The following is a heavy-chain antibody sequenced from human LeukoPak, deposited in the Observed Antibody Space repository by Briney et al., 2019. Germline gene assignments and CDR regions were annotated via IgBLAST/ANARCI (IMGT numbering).Heavy chain of an antibody. CDR2: VYHSVST. CDR3: ASLITMTNYYSYNGMDV. D-gene: IGHD3-22*01. Sequence: SETLSLTCTVSGGSVSSSTYYWGWIRQPPGKGLEWIGSVYHSVSTNYNPSLKSRVIISVDTSKNQFSLKLSSVTAADTAVYYCASLITMTNYYSYNGMDVWGLGTTVTVSS. J-gene: IGHJ6*02. CDR1: GGSVSSSTYY. V-gene: IGHV4-39*01.